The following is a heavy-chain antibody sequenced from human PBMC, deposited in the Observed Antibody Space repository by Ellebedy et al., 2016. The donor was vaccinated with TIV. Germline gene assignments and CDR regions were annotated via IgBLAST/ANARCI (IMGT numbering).Heavy chain of an antibody. CDR1: GGSFSGYY. D-gene: IGHD2-21*01. CDR3: ARAILDGMDV. CDR2: INHSGST. J-gene: IGHJ6*02. V-gene: IGHV4-34*01. Sequence: SETLSLXXAVYGGSFSGYYWSWIRQPPGKGLEWIGEINHSGSTNYNPSLKSRVTMSVDTSKNQFSLKLSSVTAADTAVYYCARAILDGMDVWGQGTTVTVSS.